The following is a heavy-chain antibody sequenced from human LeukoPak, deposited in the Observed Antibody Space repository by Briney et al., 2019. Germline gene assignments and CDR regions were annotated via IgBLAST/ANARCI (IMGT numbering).Heavy chain of an antibody. D-gene: IGHD1-26*01. V-gene: IGHV3-53*01. CDR2: IYSGGST. J-gene: IGHJ6*03. Sequence: GGSLRLSCTASGFTFGDYAMSWVRQAPGKGLEWVSVIYSGGSTYYADSVKGRFTISRDNSKNTLYLQMNSLRAEDTAVYYCARDLRVGANYYYYYYMDVWGKGTTVTISS. CDR1: GFTFGDYA. CDR3: ARDLRVGANYYYYYYMDV.